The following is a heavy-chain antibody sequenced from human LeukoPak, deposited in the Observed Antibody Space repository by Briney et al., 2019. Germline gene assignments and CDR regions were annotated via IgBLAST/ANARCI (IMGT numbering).Heavy chain of an antibody. CDR2: INQDESEK. J-gene: IGHJ3*02. Sequence: GGSLRLSCAASGFTFSSYWMNWVRQAPGKGLEWVANINQDESEKYYVDSVRGRFTISRDNAKNSLYLQMNSLRAEDTAVYYCAREVIRDDDAAFDIWGQGTLVTVSS. V-gene: IGHV3-7*01. D-gene: IGHD1-1*01. CDR3: AREVIRDDDAAFDI. CDR1: GFTFSSYW.